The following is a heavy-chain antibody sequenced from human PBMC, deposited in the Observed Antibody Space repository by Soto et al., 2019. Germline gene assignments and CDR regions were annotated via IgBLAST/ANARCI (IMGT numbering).Heavy chain of an antibody. J-gene: IGHJ4*02. Sequence: SETLSLTCVVYIRSFSCYYCSWIRHPPGKWLEWIGDINHSASTNYRPSLKSRVNISADTSKNQFSLKLSSVTGEDMAVYYCAFSSVSYGPVGYWGQGTLVTVSS. CDR3: AFSSVSYGPVGY. V-gene: IGHV4-34*01. CDR1: IRSFSCYY. CDR2: INHSAST. D-gene: IGHD3-10*01.